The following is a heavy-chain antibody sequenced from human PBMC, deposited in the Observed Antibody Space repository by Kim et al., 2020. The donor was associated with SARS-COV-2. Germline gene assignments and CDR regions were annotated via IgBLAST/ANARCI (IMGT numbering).Heavy chain of an antibody. J-gene: IGHJ4*02. V-gene: IGHV1-3*01. Sequence: ASVKVSCKAFGYTFTANAIQWVRQAPGQGLEWMGWINAGSGNTKYSQRFQGRVTITRDTSASTVYMELSSLRSEDTAVYYCARQWLLDSWGQGTLVTVSS. D-gene: IGHD6-19*01. CDR1: GYTFTANA. CDR3: ARQWLLDS. CDR2: INAGSGNT.